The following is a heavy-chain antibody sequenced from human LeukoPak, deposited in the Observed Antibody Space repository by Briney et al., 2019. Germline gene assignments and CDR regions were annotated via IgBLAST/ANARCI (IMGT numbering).Heavy chain of an antibody. D-gene: IGHD2-2*01. CDR1: GGTFSSYA. V-gene: IGHV1-69*04. CDR2: IIPILGMA. Sequence: SVKVSCKASGGTFSSYAISWVRQAPGQGLEWMGRIIPILGMANYAQKFQGRVTITADKSTSTAYMELSSLRSEDTTVYYCASGAGCSSTSCYNLDYWGQGTLVTVSS. J-gene: IGHJ4*02. CDR3: ASGAGCSSTSCYNLDY.